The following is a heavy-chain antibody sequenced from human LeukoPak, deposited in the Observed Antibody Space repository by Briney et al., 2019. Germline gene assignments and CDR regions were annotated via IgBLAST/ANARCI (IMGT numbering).Heavy chain of an antibody. D-gene: IGHD3-22*01. CDR2: IKQDGSEK. CDR1: GFTVSSNY. V-gene: IGHV3-7*01. J-gene: IGHJ4*02. CDR3: ARDGYYYDSSGYYYY. Sequence: GGSLRLSCAASGFTVSSNYMSWVRQAPGKGLEWVANIKQDGSEKYYVDSVKGRFTISRDNAKNSLYLQMNSLRAEDTAVYYCARDGYYYDSSGYYYYWGQGTLVTVSS.